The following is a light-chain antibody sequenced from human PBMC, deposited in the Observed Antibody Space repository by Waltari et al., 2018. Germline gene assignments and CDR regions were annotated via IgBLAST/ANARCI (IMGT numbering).Light chain of an antibody. Sequence: QSVLTQPPSASGTPGQRVTMSCSGSRSNIGNNYVYWYQQPPGTAPKLLIYRNNQRPSGVPARFSGSKAGTSASLAISGRRSEDEADYYCAAWDDSLSGRVFGGGTKVTVL. CDR3: AAWDDSLSGRV. CDR2: RNN. CDR1: RSNIGNNY. J-gene: IGLJ3*02. V-gene: IGLV1-47*01.